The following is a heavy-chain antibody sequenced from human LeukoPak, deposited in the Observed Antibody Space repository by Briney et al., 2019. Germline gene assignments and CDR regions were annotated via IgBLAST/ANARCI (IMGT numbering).Heavy chain of an antibody. J-gene: IGHJ6*03. D-gene: IGHD3-22*01. CDR2: INHSGST. CDR1: GGSFSGYY. CDR3: ARDSYYYDSSGYYYYYYMDV. V-gene: IGHV4-34*01. Sequence: SVTLSLTYAVYGGSFSGYYWSWIRQPPGKGLEWTGEINHSGSTYYNPSLKSRVTISVDTSKNQFSLKLSSVTAADTAVYYCARDSYYYDSSGYYYYYYMDVWGKGTTVTVSS.